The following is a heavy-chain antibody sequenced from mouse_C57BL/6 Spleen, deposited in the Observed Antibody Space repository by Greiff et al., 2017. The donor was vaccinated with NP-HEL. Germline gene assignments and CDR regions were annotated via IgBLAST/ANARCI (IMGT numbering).Heavy chain of an antibody. J-gene: IGHJ4*01. CDR1: GYTFTDYY. V-gene: IGHV1-26*01. Sequence: EVQLQQSGPELVKPGASVKISCKASGYTFTDYYMNWVKQSHGKSLEWIGDINPNNGGTSYNQKFKGKATLTVDKSSSTAYMELRSLTSEDSAVYYCAKLDYDEGDYAMDYWGQGTSVTVSS. CDR3: AKLDYDEGDYAMDY. CDR2: INPNNGGT. D-gene: IGHD2-4*01.